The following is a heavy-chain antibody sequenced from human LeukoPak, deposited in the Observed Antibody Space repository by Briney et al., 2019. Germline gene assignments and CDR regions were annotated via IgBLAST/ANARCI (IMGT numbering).Heavy chain of an antibody. CDR3: ARAVGGYVVVPAASGYYFDY. Sequence: PSETLSLTCTVSGGSISSYYWSWIRQPPGKGLEWIGYIYYSGSTNYNPSLKSRVTISVDTSKNQFSLKLSSVTAADTAVYYCARAVGGYVVVPAASGYYFDYWGQGTLVTVSS. V-gene: IGHV4-59*01. CDR2: IYYSGST. J-gene: IGHJ4*02. D-gene: IGHD2-2*01. CDR1: GGSISSYY.